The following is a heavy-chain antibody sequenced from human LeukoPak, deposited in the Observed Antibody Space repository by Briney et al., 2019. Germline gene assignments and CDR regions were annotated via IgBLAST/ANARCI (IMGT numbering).Heavy chain of an antibody. V-gene: IGHV4-39*07. D-gene: IGHD6-13*01. J-gene: IGHJ3*02. Sequence: SETLSLTCTVSGGSLSSSSYYWGWIRQPPGKGLEWIGSIYYSRSTYYNPSLKSRVTISVDTSKNQFSLKLSSVTAADTAVYYCARRIAAAGKDAFDIWGQGTMVTVSS. CDR2: IYYSRST. CDR1: GGSLSSSSYY. CDR3: ARRIAAAGKDAFDI.